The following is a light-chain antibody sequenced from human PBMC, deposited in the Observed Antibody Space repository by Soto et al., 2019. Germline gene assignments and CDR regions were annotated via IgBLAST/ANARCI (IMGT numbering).Light chain of an antibody. J-gene: IGLJ2*01. CDR2: GNS. CDR1: SSNIGAGYD. V-gene: IGLV1-40*01. CDR3: QSYDSSLSGVV. Sequence: QSVLTQPPSVSGAPGQRVTISCTGSSSNIGAGYDVHWYQQLPGTAPKLLIYGNSNRPSGVPDRFSGSKSGTSASLAITGLHAEDEADYYRQSYDSSLSGVVFGGGTKLTVL.